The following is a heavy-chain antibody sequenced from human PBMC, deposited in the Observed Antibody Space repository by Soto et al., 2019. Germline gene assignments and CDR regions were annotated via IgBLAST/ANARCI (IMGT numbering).Heavy chain of an antibody. CDR1: GFTFSSYS. CDR2: ISSSSSTI. Sequence: GGSLRLSCAASGFTFSSYSMNWVRQAPGKGLEWVSYISSSSSTIYYADSVKGRFTISRDNAKNSLYLQMNSLRDEDTAVYYCARGPYSTYSSKEIVRFDYWGQGTLVTVSS. CDR3: ARGPYSTYSSKEIVRFDY. V-gene: IGHV3-48*02. J-gene: IGHJ4*02. D-gene: IGHD6-13*01.